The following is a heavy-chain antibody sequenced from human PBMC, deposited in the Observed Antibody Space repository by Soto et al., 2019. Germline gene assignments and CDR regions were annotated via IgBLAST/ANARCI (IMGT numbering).Heavy chain of an antibody. J-gene: IGHJ6*02. CDR1: GDSISSGNKY. Sequence: QVQLRDSGPGLVMPSQTLSLTCTVSGDSISSGNKYWSWIRQPPGKGLEWIGYIFSSGTTYYNPSLKSRLTMSLDTSENQFSLKLNSLTDADTAVYYCARVPSPFDYYYAMDVWGQGTTVTVSS. CDR3: ARVPSPFDYYYAMDV. D-gene: IGHD3-16*01. CDR2: IFSSGTT. V-gene: IGHV4-30-4*01.